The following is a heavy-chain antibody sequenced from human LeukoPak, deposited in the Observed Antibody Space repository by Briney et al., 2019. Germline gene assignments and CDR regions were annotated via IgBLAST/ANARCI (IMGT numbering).Heavy chain of an antibody. Sequence: GGSLRLSCAASGFTFSSYEMNWVRQAPGKGLEWVSYISSSGSTIYYADSVKGRFTISRGNAKNSLYLQMNSLRAEDTAVYYCARDASNVAATSLSGMDVWGQGTTVTVSS. J-gene: IGHJ6*02. V-gene: IGHV3-48*03. CDR3: ARDASNVAATSLSGMDV. CDR2: ISSSGSTI. D-gene: IGHD2-15*01. CDR1: GFTFSSYE.